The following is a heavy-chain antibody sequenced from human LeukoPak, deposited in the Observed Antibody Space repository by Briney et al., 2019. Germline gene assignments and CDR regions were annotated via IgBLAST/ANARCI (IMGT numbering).Heavy chain of an antibody. CDR3: ARGLDGFDI. V-gene: IGHV3-7*03. CDR2: IKQDGGEK. Sequence: GGSLRLSCAASGFTFSRYWMSWVRQVPGKGLEWVANIKQDGGEKYYVDSVKGRYTISRDNVKNSLFLQMNSLRAEDTAVYFCARGLDGFDIWGQGTLVTVS. CDR1: GFTFSRYW. J-gene: IGHJ3*02.